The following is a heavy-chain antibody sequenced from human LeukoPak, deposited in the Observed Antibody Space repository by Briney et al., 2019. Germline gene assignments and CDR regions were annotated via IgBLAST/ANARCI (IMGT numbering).Heavy chain of an antibody. CDR2: IWYDGSNK. Sequence: PGRSLRLSCAASGFTFSSYGMHWVRQAPGKGLEWVAVIWYDGSNKYYADSVKGRFTISRDNSKNTLYLQMNSLRAEDTAVYYCARDQSDGVVAASGDYWGQGTLVTVSS. CDR3: ARDQSDGVVAASGDY. J-gene: IGHJ4*02. V-gene: IGHV3-33*01. CDR1: GFTFSSYG. D-gene: IGHD2-15*01.